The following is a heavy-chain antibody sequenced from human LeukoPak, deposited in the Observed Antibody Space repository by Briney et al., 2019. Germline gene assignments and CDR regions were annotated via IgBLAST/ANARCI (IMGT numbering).Heavy chain of an antibody. D-gene: IGHD2-2*01. V-gene: IGHV5-10-1*01. J-gene: IGHJ5*02. CDR2: IDPSDSYT. Sequence: RPGESLKISCKGSGYSFTSYWISWVRQMPGKGLEWMGRIDPSDSYTNYSPSFQDHVTISADKSISTAYLQWSSLKASDTAMYYCARRAVVVPAAIFYWFDPWGQGTLVTVSS. CDR1: GYSFTSYW. CDR3: ARRAVVVPAAIFYWFDP.